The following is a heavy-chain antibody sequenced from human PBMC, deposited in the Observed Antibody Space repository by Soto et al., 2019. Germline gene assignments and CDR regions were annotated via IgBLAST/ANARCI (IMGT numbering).Heavy chain of an antibody. CDR1: GFSFSSYA. J-gene: IGHJ4*02. D-gene: IGHD2-15*01. Sequence: QVQLVESGGGVVQPGGSLRLSCAASGFSFSSYAMHWVRQAPGKGLEWVAAISYGGTNKYYAVSVKGRFTISRDNSEYTLYLQMTSLRTEDTAVSYCAIGGGTRFNFSCQFDNWGLATLVTGSS. CDR3: AIGGGTRFNFSCQFDN. CDR2: ISYGGTNK. V-gene: IGHV3-30*04.